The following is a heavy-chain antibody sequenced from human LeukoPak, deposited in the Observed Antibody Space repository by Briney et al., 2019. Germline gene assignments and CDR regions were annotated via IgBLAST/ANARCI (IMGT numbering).Heavy chain of an antibody. Sequence: SETLSLTCTVSGGSISSYYWSWIRQPPGKGLEWIGYIYYSGSTNYKPSLKSRVTISVDTSKNQFSLKLSSVTAADTAVYYCARAYSGYDLGYFDYWGQGTLVTVSS. CDR2: IYYSGST. CDR3: ARAYSGYDLGYFDY. D-gene: IGHD5-12*01. CDR1: GGSISSYY. J-gene: IGHJ4*02. V-gene: IGHV4-59*01.